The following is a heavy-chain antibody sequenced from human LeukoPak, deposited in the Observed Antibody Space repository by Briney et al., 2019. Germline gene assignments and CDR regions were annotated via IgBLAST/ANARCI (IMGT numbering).Heavy chain of an antibody. Sequence: SETLSLTCAVYGGSFSGYYWSWLRQPPGKGLEWIGEINHSGSTNYNPSLKSRVTISVDTSKNQFSLKLSSVTAADTAVYYCARTYYGSGSYSSNYYYYGMDVWGKGTTVTVSS. V-gene: IGHV4-34*01. CDR2: INHSGST. CDR1: GGSFSGYY. J-gene: IGHJ6*04. CDR3: ARTYYGSGSYSSNYYYYGMDV. D-gene: IGHD3-10*01.